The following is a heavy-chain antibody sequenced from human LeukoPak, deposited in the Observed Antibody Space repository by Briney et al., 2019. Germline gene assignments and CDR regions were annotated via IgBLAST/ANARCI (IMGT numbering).Heavy chain of an antibody. D-gene: IGHD2-21*01. J-gene: IGHJ5*02. CDR2: INPNSGGT. V-gene: IGHV1-2*02. Sequence: ASVKVSCKTSGYTFTGYYLHWVRQAPGQGLEWMGWINPNSGGTSSAQKFQGRVTMTRDTSITTVYMEVSWLTSDDTAIYYCARADRLHGGPYLIGPWGQGTLVTVSS. CDR1: GYTFTGYY. CDR3: ARADRLHGGPYLIGP.